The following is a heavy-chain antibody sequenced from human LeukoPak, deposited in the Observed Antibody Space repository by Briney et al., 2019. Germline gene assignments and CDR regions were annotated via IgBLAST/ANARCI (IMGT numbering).Heavy chain of an antibody. CDR2: ISGSGGGT. Sequence: PGGSLRLSCAASGFTFSSHGMSWVRQAPGKGLEWVSGISGSGGGTFYADSVRGRFTISRDNSKNTVYLQMSSLRAEDTAVYYCAKSATTVTSNFDYWGQGTLVTASS. CDR3: AKSATTVTSNFDY. D-gene: IGHD4-17*01. V-gene: IGHV3-23*01. J-gene: IGHJ4*02. CDR1: GFTFSSHG.